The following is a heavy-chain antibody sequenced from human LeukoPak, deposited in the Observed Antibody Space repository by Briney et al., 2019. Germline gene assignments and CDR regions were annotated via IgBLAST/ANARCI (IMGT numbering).Heavy chain of an antibody. V-gene: IGHV1-69*05. CDR2: IIPIFGTA. D-gene: IGHD3-16*01. J-gene: IGHJ4*02. Sequence: SVKVSCKASGGTFSSYAISWVRQAPGQGLEWMGRIIPIFGTANYAQKFQGRVTITTDESTSTAYMELSSLRSEDTAVYYCASLTFGGVIFVYWGQGTLVTVSS. CDR3: ASLTFGGVIFVY. CDR1: GGTFSSYA.